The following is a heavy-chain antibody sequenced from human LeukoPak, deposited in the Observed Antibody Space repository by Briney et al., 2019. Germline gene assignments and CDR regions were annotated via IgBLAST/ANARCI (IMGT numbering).Heavy chain of an antibody. V-gene: IGHV3-30*18. CDR3: VKDRYYYDSSGYSELRD. Sequence: PGGSLRLSCAASGFTFSSYGMHWVCQAPGKGLEWVAVISPDGSNEYYADSVQGRFSISRDNSKNTLSLQMSSLRADDTAVYYCVKDRYYYDSSGYSELRDWGQGTLVTVSS. CDR2: ISPDGSNE. D-gene: IGHD3-22*01. J-gene: IGHJ4*02. CDR1: GFTFSSYG.